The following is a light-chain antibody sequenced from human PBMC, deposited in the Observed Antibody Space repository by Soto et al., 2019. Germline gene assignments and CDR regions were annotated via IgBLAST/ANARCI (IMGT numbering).Light chain of an antibody. Sequence: QSVLKQPPSVSGAPGQRVTISCTGSSSNIEADYDVHWYQQRPGTAPKLLIFGNNNRPSGVPDRFSGSKSGTSASLAITGLQAEDEGDYYCQSYDSTLSARYVFGTGTKVTVL. J-gene: IGLJ1*01. CDR3: QSYDSTLSARYV. CDR2: GNN. CDR1: SSNIEADYD. V-gene: IGLV1-40*01.